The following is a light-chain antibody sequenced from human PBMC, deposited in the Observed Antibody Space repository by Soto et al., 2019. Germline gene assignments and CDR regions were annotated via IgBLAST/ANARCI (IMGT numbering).Light chain of an antibody. Sequence: EIVLTQSPATLSLSPGERATLSCRASQSVSSYLAWYQQKPGQAPRLLIYDASNRATGIPARFSGSGSGTDFTLTISSLEPDDFALYYCQQRSNWLPLTFGGGTKVEIK. CDR1: QSVSSY. J-gene: IGKJ4*01. CDR3: QQRSNWLPLT. V-gene: IGKV3-11*01. CDR2: DAS.